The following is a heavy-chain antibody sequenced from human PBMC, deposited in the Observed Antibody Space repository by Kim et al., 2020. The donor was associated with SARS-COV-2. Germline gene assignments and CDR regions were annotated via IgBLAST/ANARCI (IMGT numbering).Heavy chain of an antibody. Sequence: ADSVKGRFTNSRDNAKNSLYLQMNSLRDEDTAVYYCARGKPFYYGSGSYYWGQGTLVTVSS. D-gene: IGHD3-10*01. CDR3: ARGKPFYYGSGSYY. J-gene: IGHJ4*02. V-gene: IGHV3-48*02.